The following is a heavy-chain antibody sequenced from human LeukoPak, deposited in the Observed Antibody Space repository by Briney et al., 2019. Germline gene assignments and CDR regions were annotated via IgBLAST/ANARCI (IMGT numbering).Heavy chain of an antibody. V-gene: IGHV4-31*03. CDR3: ARGRAEDFYDSSGYLGEYYFDY. CDR2: IYYSGST. J-gene: IGHJ4*02. CDR1: GGSISSGGYY. D-gene: IGHD3-22*01. Sequence: SETLSLTCTVSGGSISSGGYYWSWIRQHPGKGLEWIGYIYYSGSTYYNPSLKGRVTISVDTSKNQFSLKLSSVTAADTAVYYCARGRAEDFYDSSGYLGEYYFDYWGQGTLVTVSS.